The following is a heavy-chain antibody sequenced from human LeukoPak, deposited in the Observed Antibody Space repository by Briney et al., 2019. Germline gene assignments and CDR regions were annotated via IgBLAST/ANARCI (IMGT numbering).Heavy chain of an antibody. Sequence: PRGSLRLSCVASGFTFSSYWMTWVRQASGKGLEWVANINKDGSANEDSVKGRFTISRDNAKNSLYLQMNSLRAEDTALYYCAKDVQWLVSYYFDYWGQGTLVTVSS. D-gene: IGHD6-19*01. CDR3: AKDVQWLVSYYFDY. CDR2: INKDGSA. V-gene: IGHV3-7*03. J-gene: IGHJ4*02. CDR1: GFTFSSYW.